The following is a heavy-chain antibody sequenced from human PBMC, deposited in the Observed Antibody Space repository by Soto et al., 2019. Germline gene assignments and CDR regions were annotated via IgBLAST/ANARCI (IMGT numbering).Heavy chain of an antibody. Sequence: ESLRPSCAVSGFTFSSYEMNWVRQSTGKGLERISEVHHSHTTNYIQSLTTRLTMSVEKSGNQVALELTSVAAADTAEYYCARGVSYRWVYWGQGTLVTVSS. CDR1: GFTFSSYE. J-gene: IGHJ4*02. V-gene: IGHV4-34*01. CDR2: VHHSHTT. D-gene: IGHD3-16*02. CDR3: ARGVSYRWVY.